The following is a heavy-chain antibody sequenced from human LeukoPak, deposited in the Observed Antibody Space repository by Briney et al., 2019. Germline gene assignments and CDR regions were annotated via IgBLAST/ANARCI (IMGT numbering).Heavy chain of an antibody. J-gene: IGHJ5*02. CDR1: GGSISSGGYY. Sequence: SETLSLTCTVSGGSISSGGYYWSWIRQHPGKGLEWIGYIYYSGSTYYNPSLKSRVTISVDTSKNQFSLKLSSVTAADTAVYYCARGLRYFDWLKTANWFDPWGQGTLVTGSS. D-gene: IGHD3-9*01. V-gene: IGHV4-31*03. CDR3: ARGLRYFDWLKTANWFDP. CDR2: IYYSGST.